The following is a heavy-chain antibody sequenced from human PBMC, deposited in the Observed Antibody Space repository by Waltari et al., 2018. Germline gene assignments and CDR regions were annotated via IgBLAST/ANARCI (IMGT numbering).Heavy chain of an antibody. V-gene: IGHV1-69*04. D-gene: IGHD2-15*01. CDR2: LIPIFGNA. J-gene: IGHJ2*01. CDR1: GGTFSSYA. Sequence: QVQLVQSGAEVKKPGSSVKVSCKASGGTFSSYAISWVRQATGQGLEWMGRLIPIFGNANYDQKFQGGVTITADKSTSTAYMELSSLRSEDTAVYYCAKVSTGYCSGGSCFPHWYFDLWGRGTLVTVSS. CDR3: AKVSTGYCSGGSCFPHWYFDL.